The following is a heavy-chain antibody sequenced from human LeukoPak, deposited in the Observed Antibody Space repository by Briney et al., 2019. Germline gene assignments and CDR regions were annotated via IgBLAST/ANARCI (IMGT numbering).Heavy chain of an antibody. CDR2: IYSPGTN. D-gene: IGHD3-22*01. J-gene: IGHJ3*02. CDR1: AGSISSGAYY. Sequence: SSETLSLTCTVSAGSISSGAYYWSWIRQPAGKGLEWIGRIYSPGTNYNYNPSLKSRVTISIDTSKNQFSLKLTSVTAADTAVYYCARGIGTSYDSSRDAFDTWGQGTMVTVSS. CDR3: ARGIGTSYDSSRDAFDT. V-gene: IGHV4-61*02.